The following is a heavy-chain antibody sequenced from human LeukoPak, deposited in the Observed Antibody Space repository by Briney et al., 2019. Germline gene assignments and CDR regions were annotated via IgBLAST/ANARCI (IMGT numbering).Heavy chain of an antibody. CDR2: IYNRGST. CDR3: ARMVRGVIRGEKWFDP. Sequence: PSETLSLTCTVSGGSTSSFYWSWIRQPPARGLEWIGYIYNRGSTNYNPSLKSRDTISVETSKNKISLKLSSVTAADTAVYYLARMVRGVIRGEKWFDPWGQGTLVTVSS. J-gene: IGHJ5*02. V-gene: IGHV4-59*01. CDR1: GGSTSSFY. D-gene: IGHD3-10*01.